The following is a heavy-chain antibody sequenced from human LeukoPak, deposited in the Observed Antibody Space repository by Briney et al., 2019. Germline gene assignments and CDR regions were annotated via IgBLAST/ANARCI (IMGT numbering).Heavy chain of an antibody. J-gene: IGHJ4*02. CDR1: GFIASSNY. CDR3: ARAAYDSNGYTANHDY. D-gene: IGHD3-22*01. CDR2: LYSDGTT. Sequence: PGGSLRLSCAASGFIASSNYMSWVRQAPGKGLEWVSVLYSDGTTYYADSVKGRFTISRDNSKNTLYLQMNNLRAEDTAVYYCARAAYDSNGYTANHDYWGQGTLVTVSS. V-gene: IGHV3-53*01.